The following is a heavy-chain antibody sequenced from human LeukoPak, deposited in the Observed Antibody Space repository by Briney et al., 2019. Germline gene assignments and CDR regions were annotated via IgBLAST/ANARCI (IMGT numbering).Heavy chain of an antibody. CDR1: GGSISSSSYY. Sequence: SETLSLTCTVSGGSISSSSYYWGWIRQPPGKGLEWIGSIYYSGSTYYNPSLKGRVTISVDTSKNQFSLKLSSVTAADTAVYYCARGLRITMTYYFDYWGQGTLVTVSS. J-gene: IGHJ4*02. D-gene: IGHD3-22*01. V-gene: IGHV4-39*07. CDR2: IYYSGST. CDR3: ARGLRITMTYYFDY.